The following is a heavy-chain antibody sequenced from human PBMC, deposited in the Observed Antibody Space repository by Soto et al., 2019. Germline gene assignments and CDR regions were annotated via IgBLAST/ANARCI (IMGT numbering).Heavy chain of an antibody. J-gene: IGHJ4*02. Sequence: QVQLVQSGAEVKKPGASVKVSCKASGNTFSNYYIHWVRQAPGQGLEWMGTINPSGGHTTYAQKFRGRVTXTXXXSXXTLYMEVTRLRSEDTAVYYCARGGHVVVVTAAFDYWGQGTLVTVSS. CDR2: INPSGGHT. V-gene: IGHV1-46*03. CDR3: ARGGHVVVVTAAFDY. D-gene: IGHD2-21*02. CDR1: GNTFSNYY.